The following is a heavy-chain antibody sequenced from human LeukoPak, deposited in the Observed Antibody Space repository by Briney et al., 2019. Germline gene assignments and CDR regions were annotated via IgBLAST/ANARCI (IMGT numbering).Heavy chain of an antibody. V-gene: IGHV4-4*02. CDR2: IYHSGST. Sequence: PSETLSLTCSVSGVSISSGNWWSWVRQPPGKGLEWIGDIYHSGSTNYKPSLKSRVTISVDKSNNQFSLRLNSVTAADTAVYYCARHPTGTTFDYWGQGTLVTVSS. D-gene: IGHD1-1*01. CDR3: ARHPTGTTFDY. J-gene: IGHJ4*02. CDR1: GVSISSGNW.